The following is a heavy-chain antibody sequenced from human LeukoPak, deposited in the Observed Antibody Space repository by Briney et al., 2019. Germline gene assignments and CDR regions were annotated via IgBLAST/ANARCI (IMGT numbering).Heavy chain of an antibody. V-gene: IGHV3-9*03. D-gene: IGHD3-22*01. Sequence: SLRLSCAASGFTFDDYAMHWVRQVPGKGLEWVSGISWNSGSIGYADSVKGRFTISRDNAKNSLYLQMNSLRAEDMALYYCAKDTRGYYDSSGYYLRRGFDYWGQGTLVTVSS. J-gene: IGHJ4*02. CDR3: AKDTRGYYDSSGYYLRRGFDY. CDR2: ISWNSGSI. CDR1: GFTFDDYA.